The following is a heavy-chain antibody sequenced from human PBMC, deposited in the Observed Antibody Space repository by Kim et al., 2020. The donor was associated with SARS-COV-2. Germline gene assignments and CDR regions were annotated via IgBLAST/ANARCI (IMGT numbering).Heavy chain of an antibody. CDR3: ARYYRSPPHRFDY. Sequence: SQTLSLTCTVSGGSISSSSYYWGWIRQPPGKGLEWIGSIYYSGSTYYNPSLKSRVTISVDTSKNQFSLKLSSVTAADTAVYYCARYYRSPPHRFDYWGQGTLVTVSS. J-gene: IGHJ4*02. V-gene: IGHV4-39*07. D-gene: IGHD3-10*01. CDR1: GGSISSSSYY. CDR2: IYYSGST.